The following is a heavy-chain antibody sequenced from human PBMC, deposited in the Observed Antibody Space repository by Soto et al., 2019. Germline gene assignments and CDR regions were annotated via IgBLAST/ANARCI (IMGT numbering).Heavy chain of an antibody. J-gene: IGHJ6*04. V-gene: IGHV3-7*01. CDR2: IKQDGSEK. CDR3: ARDRTLDV. CDR1: GFTFSSYW. Sequence: EVQLVESGGGLVQPGGSLRLSCATSGFTFSSYWMNWVRQAPGKGLEWVAHIKQDGSEKYYVDSVKGRFTISRDYAAKLLFLQMNSLRVEDTAVYYCARDRTLDVWGEGTTVTVSS.